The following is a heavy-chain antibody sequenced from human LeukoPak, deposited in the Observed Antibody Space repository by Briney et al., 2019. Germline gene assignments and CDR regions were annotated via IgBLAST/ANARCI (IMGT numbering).Heavy chain of an antibody. Sequence: ASVKVSCKASGYTFTSYGISWVRQATGQGLEWMGWMNPNSGNTGYAQKFQGRVTITRNTSISTAYMELSSLRSEDTAVYYCARGYHPYYYDSSGYDGFDIWGQGTMVTVSS. CDR3: ARGYHPYYYDSSGYDGFDI. D-gene: IGHD3-22*01. CDR2: MNPNSGNT. CDR1: GYTFTSYG. J-gene: IGHJ3*02. V-gene: IGHV1-8*03.